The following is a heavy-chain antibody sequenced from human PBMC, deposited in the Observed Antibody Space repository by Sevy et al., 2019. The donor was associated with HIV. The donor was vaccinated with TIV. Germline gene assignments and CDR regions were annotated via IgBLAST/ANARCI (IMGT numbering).Heavy chain of an antibody. D-gene: IGHD3-22*01. CDR3: AGGRYDSSGSFDAFDI. V-gene: IGHV3-23*01. J-gene: IGHJ3*02. CDR1: GFTFTNYA. Sequence: GGYLRLSCAASGFTFTNYAMNWVRQAPGKGLEWVSTIFGARGVIYDADSLKGRFTISRDNSKNTLYLQMDSLRAEDTSVYYCAGGRYDSSGSFDAFDIWGQGTMVTVSS. CDR2: IFGARGVI.